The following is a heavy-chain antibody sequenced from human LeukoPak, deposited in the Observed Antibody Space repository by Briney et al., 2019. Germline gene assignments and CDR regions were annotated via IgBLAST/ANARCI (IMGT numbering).Heavy chain of an antibody. D-gene: IGHD2-15*01. CDR3: AREKSSSGLDY. CDR2: IIPILGIA. V-gene: IGHV1-69*04. J-gene: IGHJ4*02. CDR1: GGTFSSYA. Sequence: SVKVSCKASGGTFSSYAISWVRQAPGQGLEWMGRIIPILGIANYAQKFQGRVTITADKSTSTVYMELSSLRSEDTAVYYCAREKSSSGLDYWGQGTLVTASS.